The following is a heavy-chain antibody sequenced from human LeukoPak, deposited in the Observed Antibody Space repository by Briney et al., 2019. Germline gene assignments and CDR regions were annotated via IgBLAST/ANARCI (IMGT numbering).Heavy chain of an antibody. CDR2: IYPGDSDT. V-gene: IGHV5-51*01. D-gene: IGHD3-22*01. J-gene: IGHJ3*02. Sequence: GESLKISCKGSGYSFTSYWIGWVRQMPGKGLEWMGIIYPGDSDTRYSPSFQGQVTISADKSISTAYLQWSSLKASDTAMYYCARSSILRITMIVVVDAFDIWGQGTMVTVSS. CDR3: ARSSILRITMIVVVDAFDI. CDR1: GYSFTSYW.